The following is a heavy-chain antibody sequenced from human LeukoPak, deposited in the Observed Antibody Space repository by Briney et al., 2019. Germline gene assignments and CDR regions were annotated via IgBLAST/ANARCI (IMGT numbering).Heavy chain of an antibody. V-gene: IGHV1-8*01. Sequence: ASVKVSCKASGYTFTSYDINWVRQATGQGLEWMGYMNPASGNTGYAQKFQGRVTMTTDTSISTAYMELSSLRSEDTAVYYCARHPLNYGDLYFDYWGQGTLVTVSS. CDR3: ARHPLNYGDLYFDY. CDR1: GYTFTSYD. D-gene: IGHD4-17*01. CDR2: MNPASGNT. J-gene: IGHJ4*02.